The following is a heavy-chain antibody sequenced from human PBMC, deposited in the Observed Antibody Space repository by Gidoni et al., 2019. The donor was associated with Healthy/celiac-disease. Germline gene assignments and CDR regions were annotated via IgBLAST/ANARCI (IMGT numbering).Heavy chain of an antibody. CDR2: IYYSGST. D-gene: IGHD3-16*01. V-gene: IGHV4-59*01. J-gene: IGHJ4*02. CDR3: ARARMITLGGVVGGGFDY. CDR1: GGSISSYY. Sequence: QVQLQESGPGLVKPSETLSLTCTVSGGSISSYYWSWIRQPPGKGLEWIGYIYYSGSTNNNPSLKSRVTRAVDTSKNQFSRKLSSVTAADTAVYYCARARMITLGGVVGGGFDYWGQGTLVTVSS.